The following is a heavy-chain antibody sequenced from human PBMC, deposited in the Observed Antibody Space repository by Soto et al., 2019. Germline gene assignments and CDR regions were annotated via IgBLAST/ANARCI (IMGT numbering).Heavy chain of an antibody. CDR3: ARSPDYYDSSRYYYD. CDR2: ISSSSSYI. CDR1: GFTFSSYS. D-gene: IGHD3-22*01. V-gene: IGHV3-21*01. J-gene: IGHJ4*02. Sequence: EVQLVESGGGLVKPGGSLRLSCAASGFTFSSYSMNCVRQAPGKGLEWVSSISSSSSYIYDTDSVKGRFTISRDNAKNSLYLQMNSLRAEDTAVYYCARSPDYYDSSRYYYDWGQGTLVTVSS.